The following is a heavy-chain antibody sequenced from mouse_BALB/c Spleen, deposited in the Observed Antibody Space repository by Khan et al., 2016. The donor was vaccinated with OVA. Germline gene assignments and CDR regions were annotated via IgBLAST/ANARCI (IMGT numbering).Heavy chain of an antibody. CDR2: IYPGNGNT. D-gene: IGHD1-1*01. V-gene: IGHV1-63*02. J-gene: IGHJ4*01. CDR3: ARPYYFGTNYAAMDD. Sequence: QVQLKQSGAELVRPGTSVKMSCKAAGYTFTNYWIGWLNQRPGHGLEWIGDIYPGNGNTNYNEKFKGKATLTADTSSSTAYLQLSSLTSEDSAIYYCARPYYFGTNYAAMDDWGQGTSVTVSS. CDR1: GYTFTNYW.